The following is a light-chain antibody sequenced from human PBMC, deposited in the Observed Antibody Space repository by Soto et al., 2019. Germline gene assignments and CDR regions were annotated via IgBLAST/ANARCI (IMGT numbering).Light chain of an antibody. V-gene: IGLV2-14*01. Sequence: QSVLTQPASVSGSPGQSITISCTGTSSDIGHYDYVSWYQQQPGKAPKLMIYEVSNRPSGVSNRFSGSKSGNTASLTISGLPAEDEADYYCSSYTSSSTNVFGTGTKVTGL. CDR1: SSDIGHYDY. CDR2: EVS. J-gene: IGLJ1*01. CDR3: SSYTSSSTNV.